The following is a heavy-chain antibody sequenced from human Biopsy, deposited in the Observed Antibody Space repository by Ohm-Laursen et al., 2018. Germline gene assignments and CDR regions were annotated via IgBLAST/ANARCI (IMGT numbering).Heavy chain of an antibody. J-gene: IGHJ6*02. CDR2: LNWDSSST. CDR1: GFTFGDYA. CDR3: AKDWKYFDGSGGMDV. Sequence: SLRLSCAASGFTFGDYAMHWVRQVPGRGLVWVSSLNWDSSSTGYVDSVKGRFTISRDNAKNSLYLQMNSLRAEDSALYYCAKDWKYFDGSGGMDVWGQGTTVTVSS. D-gene: IGHD3-22*01. V-gene: IGHV3-9*01.